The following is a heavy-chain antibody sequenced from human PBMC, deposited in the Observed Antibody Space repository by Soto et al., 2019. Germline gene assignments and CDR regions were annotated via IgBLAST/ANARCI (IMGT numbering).Heavy chain of an antibody. J-gene: IGHJ1*01. CDR3: ASKNYYGSGSKFQH. D-gene: IGHD3-10*01. CDR1: GDSISSYY. CDR2: IYYSGST. Sequence: SETLSLTCTVSGDSISSYYWSWIRQPPGKGLEWIGYIYYSGSTNYNPSLKSRVTISVDTSKNQFSLKLSSVTAADTAVYYCASKNYYGSGSKFQHWGQGTLVTVS. V-gene: IGHV4-59*01.